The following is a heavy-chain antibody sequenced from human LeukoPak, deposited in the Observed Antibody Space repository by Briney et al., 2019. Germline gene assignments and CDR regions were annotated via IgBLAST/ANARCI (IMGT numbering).Heavy chain of an antibody. V-gene: IGHV3-30*04. CDR3: AREGIAAAGNYYYYYYYMDV. CDR1: GFTFSSYA. Sequence: GGSLRLSCAASGFTFSSYAMHWVRQAPGKGLEWVAVISYDGSNKYYADSVKGRFTISRDNSKNTLYLQMNSLRAEDTAVYYCAREGIAAAGNYYYYYYYMDVWGKGTTVTVSS. CDR2: ISYDGSNK. J-gene: IGHJ6*03. D-gene: IGHD6-13*01.